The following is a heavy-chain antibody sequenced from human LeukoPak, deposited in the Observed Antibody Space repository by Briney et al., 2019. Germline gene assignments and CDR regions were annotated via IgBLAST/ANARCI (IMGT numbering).Heavy chain of an antibody. CDR1: GYTFTGYY. D-gene: IGHD6-19*01. Sequence: ASVKVSCKASGYTFTGYYMHWVRQAPGQGLEWKGWINPNSGGTNYAQKFQGRVTMTRDTSISTAYMELSRLRSDDTAVYYCARASHSSGWYGAFDIWGQGTMVTVSS. J-gene: IGHJ3*02. CDR3: ARASHSSGWYGAFDI. CDR2: INPNSGGT. V-gene: IGHV1-2*02.